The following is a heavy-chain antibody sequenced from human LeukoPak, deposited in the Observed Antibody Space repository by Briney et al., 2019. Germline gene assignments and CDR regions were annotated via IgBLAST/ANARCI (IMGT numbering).Heavy chain of an antibody. CDR3: ARSVYLLYYFDY. Sequence: PGGSLRPSCAASGFTFSDYYMSWIRQAPGKGLEWVSYISSSGSTIYYADSVKGRFTISRDNAKNSLYLQMNSLRAEDTAVYYCARSVYLLYYFDYWGQGTLVTVSS. CDR2: ISSSGSTI. CDR1: GFTFSDYY. V-gene: IGHV3-11*04. J-gene: IGHJ4*02. D-gene: IGHD2-8*01.